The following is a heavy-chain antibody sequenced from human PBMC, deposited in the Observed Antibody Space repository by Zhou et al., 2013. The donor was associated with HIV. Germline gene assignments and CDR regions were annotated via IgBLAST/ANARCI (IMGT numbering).Heavy chain of an antibody. Sequence: QVQLVQSGAEVKKPGASVKVSCKASGYTFTSYGLSWVRQAPGQGLEWMGWISSYKGNKNYAQKFQGRVTMTTDTSTSTIYMELRSLRSDDTAVYYCARDGVMTGDGSYYYYSGMDVWAKGPRSPSP. CDR2: ISSYKGNK. J-gene: IGHJ6*02. D-gene: IGHD7-27*01. CDR1: GYTFTSYG. V-gene: IGHV1-18*01. CDR3: ARDGVMTGDGSYYYYSGMDV.